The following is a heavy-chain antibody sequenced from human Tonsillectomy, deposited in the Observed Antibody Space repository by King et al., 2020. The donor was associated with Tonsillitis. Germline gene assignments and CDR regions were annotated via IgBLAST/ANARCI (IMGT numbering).Heavy chain of an antibody. D-gene: IGHD5-24*01. Sequence: VQLVESGGGLVQPGRSLRLSCTASGFTFVDYTMSWFRQAPGKGLEWVAFFRSKAYGGTTEYAASVKGRFTISRDDSKSIAYLQMNSLKTEDTAMYYCTRDRGEMATISFDCWGQGSLVTVSS. CDR2: FRSKAYGGTT. V-gene: IGHV3-49*03. CDR3: TRDRGEMATISFDC. CDR1: GFTFVDYT. J-gene: IGHJ4*02.